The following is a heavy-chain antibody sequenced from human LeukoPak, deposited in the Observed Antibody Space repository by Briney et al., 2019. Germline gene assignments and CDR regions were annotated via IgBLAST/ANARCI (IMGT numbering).Heavy chain of an antibody. CDR1: GYTFTGYY. Sequence: GASVKVSCKASGYTFTGYYMHWVRQAPGQGLEWMGWINPNSGGTNYAQKFQGRVTMTRDTSISTAYMELSRLRSGDTAVYYCARELRDILTGYSYYFDYWGQGTLVTVSS. D-gene: IGHD3-9*01. CDR3: ARELRDILTGYSYYFDY. CDR2: INPNSGGT. J-gene: IGHJ4*02. V-gene: IGHV1-2*02.